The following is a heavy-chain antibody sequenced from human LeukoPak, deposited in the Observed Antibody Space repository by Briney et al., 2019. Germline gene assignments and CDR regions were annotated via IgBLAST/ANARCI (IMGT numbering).Heavy chain of an antibody. J-gene: IGHJ4*02. Sequence: GGSLRLSCAASGFTFSSYGMHWVRQSPGKGLEWVAFIRYDGSNKYYADSVKGRFTISRDNSKNTLYLQMNSLRAEDTAVYYCASFADLEWLLLLLPGGDYWGQGTLVTVSS. CDR1: GFTFSSYG. CDR3: ASFADLEWLLLLLPGGDY. CDR2: IRYDGSNK. D-gene: IGHD3-3*01. V-gene: IGHV3-30*02.